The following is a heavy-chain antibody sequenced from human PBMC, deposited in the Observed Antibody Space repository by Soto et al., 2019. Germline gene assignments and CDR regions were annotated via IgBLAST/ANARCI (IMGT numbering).Heavy chain of an antibody. CDR3: ARDAPGIAAVTWDFKRGKKKDTDY. CDR2: ISYDGSNK. Sequence: PGGSLRLSCAASGFTFSSYAMHWVRQAPGKGLEWVAVISYDGSNKYYADSVKGRFTISRDNSKNTLYLQMNSLRAEDTAVYYCARDAPGIAAVTWDFKRGKKKDTDYWGQGTLVTVSS. D-gene: IGHD6-13*01. CDR1: GFTFSSYA. J-gene: IGHJ4*02. V-gene: IGHV3-30-3*01.